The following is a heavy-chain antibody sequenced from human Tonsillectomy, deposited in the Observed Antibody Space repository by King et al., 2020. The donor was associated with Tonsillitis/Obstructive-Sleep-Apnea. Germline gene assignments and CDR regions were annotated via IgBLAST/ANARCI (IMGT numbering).Heavy chain of an antibody. D-gene: IGHD3-22*01. CDR1: GFTFSNYA. J-gene: IGHJ3*02. V-gene: IGHV3-30*04. CDR3: ARGHYYDSSGYYYVWAFDI. Sequence: VQLVESGGGVVQPGRSLRLYCAASGFTFSNYAMHWVRQAPGKGLEWVAVISYDGSNKYYADSVKGRFTISRDNSKNTLYLQMNSLRAEDTAVYYCARGHYYDSSGYYYVWAFDIWGQGTMVTVSS. CDR2: ISYDGSNK.